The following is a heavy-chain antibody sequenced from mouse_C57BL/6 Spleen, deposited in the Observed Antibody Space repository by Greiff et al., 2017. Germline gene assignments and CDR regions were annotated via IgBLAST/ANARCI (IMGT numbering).Heavy chain of an antibody. Sequence: QVQLQQSGAELVRPGASVTLSCKASGYTFTDYEMHWVKQTPVHGLEWIGAIDPETGGTAYNQKFKGKAILTADKSSSTAYMELRSLTSEDSAVYYCTNYYSNYEAMDYWGQGTSVTVSS. CDR1: GYTFTDYE. CDR3: TNYYSNYEAMDY. J-gene: IGHJ4*01. CDR2: IDPETGGT. D-gene: IGHD2-5*01. V-gene: IGHV1-15*01.